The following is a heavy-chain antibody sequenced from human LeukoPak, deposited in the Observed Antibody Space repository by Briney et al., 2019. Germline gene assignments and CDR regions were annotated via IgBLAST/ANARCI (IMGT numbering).Heavy chain of an antibody. D-gene: IGHD6-13*01. J-gene: IGHJ4*02. V-gene: IGHV1-46*01. CDR2: INPSAGST. CDR3: ARASAAGTTTPINY. CDR1: GYIFTSYC. Sequence: ASVKVSCQASGYIFTSYCIHWVRQAPGQGLEWMGVINPSAGSTSYTQKFQGRVTMTRDTSTDTVYMELSSLRSEDTAVYYCARASAAGTTTPINYWGQGTLVTVSS.